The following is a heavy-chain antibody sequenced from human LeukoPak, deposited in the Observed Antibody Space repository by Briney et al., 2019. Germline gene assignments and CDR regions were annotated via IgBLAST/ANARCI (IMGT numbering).Heavy chain of an antibody. J-gene: IGHJ4*02. CDR3: ARVGDYVPYFDY. CDR2: ISYDGSNK. D-gene: IGHD4-17*01. V-gene: IGHV3-30*03. CDR1: GFTFSSYG. Sequence: GRSLRLSCAASGFTFSSYGMHWVRQAPGKGLEWVAVISYDGSNKYYADSVKGRFTISRDNSKNTLYLQMNSLRAEDTAVYYCARVGDYVPYFDYWGQGTLVTVSS.